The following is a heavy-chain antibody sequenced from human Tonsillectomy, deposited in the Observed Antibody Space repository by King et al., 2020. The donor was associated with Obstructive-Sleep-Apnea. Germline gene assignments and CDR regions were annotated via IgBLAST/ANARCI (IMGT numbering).Heavy chain of an antibody. CDR3: AGERVVVVAASSYYGMDV. Sequence: VQLQESGPGLVKPSQTLSLTCTVSGGSISSGGCYWSWIRQHPGKGLEWIGYIYYSGSTYHNSSLKSRVTISLDTSKNHFSLKLRSVTAADTAVYYCAGERVVVVAASSYYGMDVWGQGTTVTVSS. V-gene: IGHV4-31*03. CDR2: IYYSGST. D-gene: IGHD2-15*01. J-gene: IGHJ6*02. CDR1: GGSISSGGCY.